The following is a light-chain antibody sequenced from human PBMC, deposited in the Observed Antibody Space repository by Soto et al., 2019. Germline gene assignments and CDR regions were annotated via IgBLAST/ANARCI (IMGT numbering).Light chain of an antibody. CDR1: SSDIGAGYD. CDR3: QSYDSSLSASV. Sequence: QSVLTQPPSVSGAPGQRVTISCTGSSSDIGAGYDVHWYQQFPGTAPKLLIYGNSNRPSGVPDRFSGSKSGTSASLAITGLQVADEADYYCQSYDSSLSASVFGGGTKLTVL. V-gene: IGLV1-40*01. CDR2: GNS. J-gene: IGLJ3*02.